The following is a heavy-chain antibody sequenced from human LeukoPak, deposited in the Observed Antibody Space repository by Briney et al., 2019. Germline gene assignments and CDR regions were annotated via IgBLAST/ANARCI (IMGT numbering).Heavy chain of an antibody. Sequence: PGGSLRLSCAASGFTFSSYWMNWARQAPGKGLEWVASINHNGNVNYYVDSVKGRFTISRDNAKNSLYLQMNSLRAEDTAVYYCARAPLLMVRGVIISPYYFDYWGQGTLVTVSS. CDR1: GFTFSSYW. CDR2: INHNGNVN. CDR3: ARAPLLMVRGVIISPYYFDY. V-gene: IGHV3-7*01. D-gene: IGHD3-10*01. J-gene: IGHJ4*02.